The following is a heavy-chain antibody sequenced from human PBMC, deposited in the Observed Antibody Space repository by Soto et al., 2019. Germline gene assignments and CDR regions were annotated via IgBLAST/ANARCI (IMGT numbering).Heavy chain of an antibody. CDR1: GGSISSSSYY. V-gene: IGHV4-39*01. CDR2: IYYSGST. J-gene: IGHJ4*02. D-gene: IGHD5-12*01. Sequence: QSQTLSLTCTVSGGSISSSSYYWGWIRQPPGKGLEWIGSIYYSGSTYYNPSLKSRVTISVDTSKNQFSLKLSSVTAADTAVYYCARHRGYSGYEEFDYWGQGTLVTVSS. CDR3: ARHRGYSGYEEFDY.